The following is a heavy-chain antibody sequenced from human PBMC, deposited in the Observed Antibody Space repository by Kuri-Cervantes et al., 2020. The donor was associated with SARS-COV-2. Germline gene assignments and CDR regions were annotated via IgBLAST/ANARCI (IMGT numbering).Heavy chain of an antibody. Sequence: LRLYCAVSGGSISSGGYSWSWLRQPPGKGLEWIGYIYHSGSTYYNPSLKSRVTISVDRSKNQFSLKLSSVTAADTAVYYCAREIADCSSTSCYSRFDPRGQGTLVTVSS. D-gene: IGHD2-2*02. CDR3: AREIADCSSTSCYSRFDP. CDR1: GGSISSGGYS. V-gene: IGHV4-30-2*01. J-gene: IGHJ5*02. CDR2: IYHSGST.